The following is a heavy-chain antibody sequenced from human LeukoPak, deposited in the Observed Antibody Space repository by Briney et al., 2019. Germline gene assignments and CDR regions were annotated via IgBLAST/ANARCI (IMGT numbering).Heavy chain of an antibody. J-gene: IGHJ3*02. Sequence: GSLRLSCVGSGITLSTYWMSWVRQAPGKGLEWVANIKQDASEKYFVDSLRGRFTISRDNAKNSLFLQMNSLRAEDTAVYYCVRDQGAFDMWGHGTMVTVSS. V-gene: IGHV3-7*05. CDR3: VRDQGAFDM. CDR1: GITLSTYW. CDR2: IKQDASEK.